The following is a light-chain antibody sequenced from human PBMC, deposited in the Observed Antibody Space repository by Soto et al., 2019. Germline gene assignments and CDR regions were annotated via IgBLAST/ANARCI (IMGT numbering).Light chain of an antibody. J-gene: IGKJ3*01. CDR1: QDISNY. Sequence: DIQMTQSPSSLSASVGDRVTITCQASQDISNYLNWYQQKPGKAPKLLIYDASNLETGVTSRFSGSRSGTDFTFTISSLQPEDIATYYCQQYDNLPPFTFGPGTKVDIK. CDR2: DAS. CDR3: QQYDNLPPFT. V-gene: IGKV1-33*01.